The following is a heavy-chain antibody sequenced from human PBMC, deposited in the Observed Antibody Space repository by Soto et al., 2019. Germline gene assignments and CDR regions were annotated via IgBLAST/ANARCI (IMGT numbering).Heavy chain of an antibody. D-gene: IGHD1-26*01. CDR1: SYTFTDYA. Sequence: QAQLAQSGPELKSPGASVKVSCKASSYTFTDYAISWVRQAPGQGFQWVGWISPYSGNTTSAENFFDRVTMTTDTSTKTAYLELRSLRSDDTAVYYCTRDLGLAWAVRPANYYYAMDAWGQGTKVTVSS. CDR3: TRDLGLAWAVRPANYYYAMDA. J-gene: IGHJ6*02. CDR2: ISPYSGNT. V-gene: IGHV1-18*04.